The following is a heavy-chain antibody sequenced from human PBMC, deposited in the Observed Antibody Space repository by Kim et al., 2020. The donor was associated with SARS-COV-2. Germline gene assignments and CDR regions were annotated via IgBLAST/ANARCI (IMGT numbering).Heavy chain of an antibody. D-gene: IGHD6-13*01. CDR3: AKGRSVQIAALDY. J-gene: IGHJ4*02. Sequence: FAGSVKGRFTISRDNSNNTVYLQMNNLRVDDTAVYYCAKGRSVQIAALDYWGQGTLVTVSS. V-gene: IGHV3-23*01.